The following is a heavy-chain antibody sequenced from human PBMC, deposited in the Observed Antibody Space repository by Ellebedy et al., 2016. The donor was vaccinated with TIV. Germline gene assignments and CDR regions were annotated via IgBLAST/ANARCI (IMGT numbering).Heavy chain of an antibody. J-gene: IGHJ4*02. CDR2: IWNDGSNK. V-gene: IGHV3-33*01. Sequence: GESLKISXAAAGFTFSSYGMHWVRQAPGKGLEWMAVIWNDGSNKYYVDSVKGRFTISRDNSKNTLYLQMNSLRAEDTAVYYCARDGTMVRLDYWGQGTLVTVSS. D-gene: IGHD3-10*01. CDR1: GFTFSSYG. CDR3: ARDGTMVRLDY.